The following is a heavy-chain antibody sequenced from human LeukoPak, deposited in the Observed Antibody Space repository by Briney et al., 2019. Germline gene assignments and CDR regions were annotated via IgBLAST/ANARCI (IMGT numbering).Heavy chain of an antibody. J-gene: IGHJ4*02. V-gene: IGHV4-34*01. Sequence: SETLSLTCAVYGGSLSGYYWSWIRQPPGKGLEWIGEINHSGSTNYNPSLKSRVTISVDTSKNQFSLKLSSVTAADTAVYYCARAPRPYYYDSSGYWFDYWGQGTLVTVSS. CDR2: INHSGST. CDR3: ARAPRPYYYDSSGYWFDY. D-gene: IGHD3-22*01. CDR1: GGSLSGYY.